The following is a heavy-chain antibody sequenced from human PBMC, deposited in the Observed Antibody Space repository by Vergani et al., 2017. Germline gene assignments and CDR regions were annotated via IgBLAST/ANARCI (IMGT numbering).Heavy chain of an antibody. CDR1: GFTLSNYD. Sequence: QAQLVESGGGVVQRGGSLRLSCATSGFTLSNYDMQWIRQGPGKGLEFVAFIQFDGSNQYYADSVKGRFTLSRDFSKNTLYLQMNSLRTDDTATYYCAKHFRGWGIDYWGQGTLVTVSS. CDR3: AKHFRGWGIDY. V-gene: IGHV3-30*02. CDR2: IQFDGSNQ. D-gene: IGHD3-16*01. J-gene: IGHJ4*02.